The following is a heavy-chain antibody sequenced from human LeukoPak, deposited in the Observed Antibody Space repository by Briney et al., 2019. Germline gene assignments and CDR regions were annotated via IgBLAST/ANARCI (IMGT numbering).Heavy chain of an antibody. Sequence: SQTLSLTCAISGDTVSSNSGVWNWIRQSPSRGLEWLGRTYYRSKWYDDYAVSVRSRITINPDTSKNQFSLQLNSVTPEDTAVYYCASGRTSSGWSNFDYWGQGTLVTVSS. CDR3: ASGRTSSGWSNFDY. V-gene: IGHV6-1*01. CDR1: GDTVSSNSGV. D-gene: IGHD6-19*01. CDR2: TYYRSKWYD. J-gene: IGHJ4*02.